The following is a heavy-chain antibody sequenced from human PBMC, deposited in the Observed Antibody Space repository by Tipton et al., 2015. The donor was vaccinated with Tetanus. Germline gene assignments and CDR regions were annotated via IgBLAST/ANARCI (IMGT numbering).Heavy chain of an antibody. CDR3: ARANNDFPKKGPFDS. CDR1: GDSVSGYY. D-gene: IGHD3-3*01. V-gene: IGHV4-59*02. CDR2: VYYTGST. J-gene: IGHJ4*02. Sequence: LTCTVSGDSVSGYYWSWIRQPPGKGLEWIGYVYYTGSTNHNPSLKSRVTISMDRSKNQISLQLTSVTAADTAVYYCARANNDFPKKGPFDSWGQGSLVIVSS.